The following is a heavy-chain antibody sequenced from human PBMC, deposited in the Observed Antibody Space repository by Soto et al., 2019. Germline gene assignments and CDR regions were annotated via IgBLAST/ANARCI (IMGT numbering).Heavy chain of an antibody. CDR1: GFTFSRYI. J-gene: IGHJ3*01. V-gene: IGHV3-21*01. CDR2: ISSTSTNI. Sequence: GGSLRLSCAASGFTFSRYIMHWVRQAPGQGLEWIATISSTSTNIYYADSVKGRITISRDNPKNSLSLQMDSLRREDTAVYYCTRGIASSSLVTFDVWGQGTMVTVSS. D-gene: IGHD2-21*01. CDR3: TRGIASSSLVTFDV.